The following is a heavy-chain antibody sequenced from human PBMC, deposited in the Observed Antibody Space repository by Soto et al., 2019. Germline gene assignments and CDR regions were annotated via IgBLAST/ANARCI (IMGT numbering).Heavy chain of an antibody. Sequence: SETLSLTCTVSGGSISSYYWSWIRQPPGKGLEWIGYIYYSGSTNYNPSLKSRVTISVDTSKNQFSLKLSSVTAADTAVYYCARDSGGFDYWGQGTLVTVSS. D-gene: IGHD3-16*01. CDR1: GGSISSYY. CDR2: IYYSGST. J-gene: IGHJ4*02. CDR3: ARDSGGFDY. V-gene: IGHV4-59*01.